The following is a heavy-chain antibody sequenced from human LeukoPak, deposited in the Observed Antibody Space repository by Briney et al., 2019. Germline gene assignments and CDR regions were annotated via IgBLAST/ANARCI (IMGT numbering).Heavy chain of an antibody. CDR2: RYYRSKWYN. Sequence: PSQTLSLTCAISGDIVSNNNAAWSWSRQSPSRGLGGLVMRYYRSKWYNDDSASGKSRITINPDTSQNHFYLPLNSATPEHTAVYYCARAPWRFSFASWGQGPLAPVSS. CDR1: GDIVSNNNAA. D-gene: IGHD3-3*01. CDR3: ARAPWRFSFAS. J-gene: IGHJ5*02. V-gene: IGHV6-1*01.